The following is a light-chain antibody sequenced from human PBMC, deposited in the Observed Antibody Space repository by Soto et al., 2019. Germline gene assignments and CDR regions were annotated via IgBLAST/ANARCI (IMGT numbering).Light chain of an antibody. CDR3: LLSYSGPRGPRVV. J-gene: IGLJ2*01. CDR2: DTT. Sequence: QAVVTQETSLTVSPGGTVTLTRASSTGAVTSSHYPYWFQQKPGQAPRTLIYDTTDKHSWTPARCSGSLLGGKGALTLSGAHREDEADSCGLLSYSGPRGPRVVFGDGTKLTVL. CDR1: TGAVTSSHY. V-gene: IGLV7-46*01.